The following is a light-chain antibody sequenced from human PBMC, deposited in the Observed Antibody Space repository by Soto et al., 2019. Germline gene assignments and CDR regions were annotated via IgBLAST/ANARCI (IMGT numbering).Light chain of an antibody. CDR2: WAS. CDR1: QSVLYSSNNKNY. CDR3: QQYYSTPP. J-gene: IGKJ5*01. V-gene: IGKV4-1*01. Sequence: DIVMTQSPDSLAVSLGERATINCKSSQSVLYSSNNKNYLAWYQQKPGQPPKLLIYWASTRESGVPDRFSGSGSGKNFTLPISSLQAEDVAVYYCQQYYSTPPFGQGTRLEIK.